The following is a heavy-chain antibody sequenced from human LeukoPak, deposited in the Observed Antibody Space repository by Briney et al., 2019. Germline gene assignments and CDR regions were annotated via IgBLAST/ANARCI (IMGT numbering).Heavy chain of an antibody. Sequence: GESLKISCKSSGYTFTNFWIAWVRQMPGKGLELMGIIYPGGSDVRYSPSFQGQVTISADKSTSTAYLQWDSLKASDTAMYYCARRGDATTLNKSFDVWGLGTMVTVSS. J-gene: IGHJ3*01. CDR1: GYTFTNFW. V-gene: IGHV5-51*01. CDR2: IYPGGSDV. D-gene: IGHD1-14*01. CDR3: ARRGDATTLNKSFDV.